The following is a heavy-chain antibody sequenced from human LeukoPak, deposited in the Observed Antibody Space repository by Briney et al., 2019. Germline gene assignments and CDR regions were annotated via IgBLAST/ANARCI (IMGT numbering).Heavy chain of an antibody. CDR1: GYTFTSYY. V-gene: IGHV1-46*01. CDR3: ARGRRGTEAMVRGGLDN. J-gene: IGHJ4*01. D-gene: IGHD3-10*01. CDR2: INPSGGST. Sequence: ASVKVSCKASGYTFTSYYMHWVRQAPGHGLEWMGIINPSGGSTSYAQKFQGSVTMTRDMSTSTVYMELSSLRSEDTAVYYCARGRRGTEAMVRGGLDNWGQGTLVTVSS.